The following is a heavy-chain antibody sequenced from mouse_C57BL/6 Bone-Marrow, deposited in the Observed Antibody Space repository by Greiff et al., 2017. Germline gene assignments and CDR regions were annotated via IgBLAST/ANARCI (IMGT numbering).Heavy chain of an antibody. CDR3: TTDYGYAMDY. CDR2: IDPEKGDT. D-gene: IGHD2-4*01. Sequence: LQLKGPGAELVRPGASVKLSCPASGFNIKDDYMPWVKQRPDQGLEWIGWIDPEKGDTEYASKFQGKATITADTSSNTAYLQLSSLTSEDTAVYYCTTDYGYAMDYWGQGTSVTVSS. V-gene: IGHV14-4*01. CDR1: GFNIKDDY. J-gene: IGHJ4*01.